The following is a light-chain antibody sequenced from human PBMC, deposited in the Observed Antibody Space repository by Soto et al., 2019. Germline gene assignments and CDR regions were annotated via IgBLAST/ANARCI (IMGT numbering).Light chain of an antibody. V-gene: IGLV2-23*01. CDR2: EGS. CDR3: CSDAGRTL. CDR1: SSDVGSYNL. Sequence: QSALTQPASVSGSPGQSITISCTGTSSDVGSYNLVSWYQQHPGKAPKLMIYEGSKRPSGVSNRFSGSKSGNTASLTISGLQAEDESEYYCCSDAGRTLFGGGTKLTVL. J-gene: IGLJ2*01.